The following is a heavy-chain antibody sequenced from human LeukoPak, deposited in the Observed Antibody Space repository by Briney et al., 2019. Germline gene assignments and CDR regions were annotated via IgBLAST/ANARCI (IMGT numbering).Heavy chain of an antibody. V-gene: IGHV4-34*01. J-gene: IGHJ6*02. CDR2: INHSAST. CDR3: ARGIPYCSSTSCLPATYYYYYGMDV. Sequence: SETLSLTCAVYGGSFSCYYWSWIRQPPGKGLEWIGEINHSASTNYNPSLKSRVTISVDTSKNQFSLKLSSVTAADTAVYYCARGIPYCSSTSCLPATYYYYYGMDVWGQGTTVTVSS. CDR1: GGSFSCYY. D-gene: IGHD2-2*01.